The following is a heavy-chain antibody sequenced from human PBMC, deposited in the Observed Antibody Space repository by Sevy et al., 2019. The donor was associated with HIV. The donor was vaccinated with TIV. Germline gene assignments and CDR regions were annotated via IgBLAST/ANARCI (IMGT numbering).Heavy chain of an antibody. CDR1: GFTFAKYS. CDR3: AREGCTQPHDY. CDR2: FSFGCGRI. Sequence: GGSLRLSCAASGFTFAKYSMSWVRQAPGKGLEWVSTFSFGCGRINYADSVKGRFTISRDHSKNTLFLQMNSLRAEDTATYFCAREGCTQPHDYWGQGTLVTVSS. V-gene: IGHV3-23*01. J-gene: IGHJ4*02. D-gene: IGHD2-8*01.